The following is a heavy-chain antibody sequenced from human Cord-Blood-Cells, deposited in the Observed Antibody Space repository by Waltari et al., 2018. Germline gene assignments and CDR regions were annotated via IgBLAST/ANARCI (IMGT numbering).Heavy chain of an antibody. D-gene: IGHD6-13*01. CDR2: INPNSGGT. Sequence: QVQLVQSGAEVQKPGASVKVSCKASGYTFTGYYMHWVRQAPGQGLEWMGWINPNSGGTNYAQKFQGWVTMTRDTSISTAYMELSRLRSDDTAVYYCARGCSIAAAGDNWFDPWGQGTLVTVSS. CDR1: GYTFTGYY. J-gene: IGHJ5*02. CDR3: ARGCSIAAAGDNWFDP. V-gene: IGHV1-2*04.